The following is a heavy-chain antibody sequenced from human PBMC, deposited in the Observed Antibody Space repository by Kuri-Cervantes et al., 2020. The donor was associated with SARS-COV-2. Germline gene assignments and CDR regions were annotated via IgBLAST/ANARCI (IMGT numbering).Heavy chain of an antibody. CDR3: ARDLAVGVGILWFGELLYPWYFDY. V-gene: IGHV3-30-3*01. CDR2: ISYDGSNK. J-gene: IGHJ4*02. D-gene: IGHD3-10*01. Sequence: GGSLRLSCAASGFTFSSYAMHWVRQAPGKGLEWVAVISYDGSNKYYADSVEGRFTISRDNSKNTLYLQMNSLRAEDTAVYYCARDLAVGVGILWFGELLYPWYFDYWGQGTLVTVSS. CDR1: GFTFSSYA.